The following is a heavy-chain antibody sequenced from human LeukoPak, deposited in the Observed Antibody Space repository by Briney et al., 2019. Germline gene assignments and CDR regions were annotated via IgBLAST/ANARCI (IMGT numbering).Heavy chain of an antibody. Sequence: PSETLSLTCTVSGGSISSYYWSWLRQPPGKGLEWIASIYDAENTYYNPSLKSRVTMSIDPSKNQFSLKLTSVTAADTAVYYCARDKYYYDSSGYLHFDYWGQGTLVTVSS. CDR3: ARDKYYYDSSGYLHFDY. J-gene: IGHJ4*02. CDR1: GGSISSYY. D-gene: IGHD3-22*01. CDR2: IYDAENT. V-gene: IGHV4-59*12.